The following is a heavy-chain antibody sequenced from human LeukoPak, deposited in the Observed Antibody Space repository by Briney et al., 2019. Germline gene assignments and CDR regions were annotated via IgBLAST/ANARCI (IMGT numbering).Heavy chain of an antibody. CDR1: GFTFSSYG. CDR3: TTDFYYDILTGYYPTFDY. D-gene: IGHD3-9*01. Sequence: GGSLRLSCAASGFTFSSYGMHWVRQAPGKGLEWVAFIRYDGSNKYYADSVKGRFTISRDNSKNTLYLQMNSLRAEDTAVYYCTTDFYYDILTGYYPTFDYWGQGTLVTVSS. V-gene: IGHV3-30*02. CDR2: IRYDGSNK. J-gene: IGHJ4*02.